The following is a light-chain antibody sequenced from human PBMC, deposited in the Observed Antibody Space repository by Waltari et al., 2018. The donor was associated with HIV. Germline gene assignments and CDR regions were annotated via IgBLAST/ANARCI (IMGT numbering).Light chain of an antibody. CDR1: QSVGGD. CDR3: QQYNHWPLT. Sequence: ETVMTQSTDILSVSPGERPTLSCRASQSVGGDVAWYQQKPGQAPRLLIYGATSRATGIPARFSASGSGTEFILTISSLQSEDFAVYFCQQYNHWPLTFGGGTKVEIK. V-gene: IGKV3-15*01. J-gene: IGKJ4*01. CDR2: GAT.